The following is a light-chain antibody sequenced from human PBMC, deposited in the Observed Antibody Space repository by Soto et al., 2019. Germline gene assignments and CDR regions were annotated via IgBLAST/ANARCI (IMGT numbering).Light chain of an antibody. CDR1: QSISNW. CDR2: DAS. CDR3: QQCNGYSRT. Sequence: DTQMTQSPSTLSASVGDRVTITCRASQSISNWLAWYQQKPGKAPKLLIYDASSLERGVPSRFSGSGSGTEFTLTISRLQPDDFATYYCQQCNGYSRTFGQGIKVDIK. V-gene: IGKV1-5*01. J-gene: IGKJ1*01.